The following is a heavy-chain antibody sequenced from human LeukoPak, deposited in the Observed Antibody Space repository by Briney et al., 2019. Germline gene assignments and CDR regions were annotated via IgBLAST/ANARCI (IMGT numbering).Heavy chain of an antibody. V-gene: IGHV3-15*04. CDR2: TVSEIDGGTT. J-gene: IGHJ6*02. CDR3: TTDEDWNYARKDV. CDR1: GFTFNYAW. Sequence: KPGGSLRLSCAASGFTFNYAWMSWVRQVPGKGLEWVGQTVSEIDGGTTDYATPVKGRFTTSRDDSKSTLYLQMNSLKIEDTAVYYCTTDEDWNYARKDVWGQGATVIVSS. D-gene: IGHD1-7*01.